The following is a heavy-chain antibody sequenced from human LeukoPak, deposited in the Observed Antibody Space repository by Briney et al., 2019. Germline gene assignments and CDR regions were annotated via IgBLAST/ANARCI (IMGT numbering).Heavy chain of an antibody. D-gene: IGHD6-13*01. Sequence: SETLSLTCTVSGGSISSGGYYWSWIRQPPGKGLEWIGNIYHSGSTYYNPSLKSRVTISVDRSKNQFSLKLSSVTAADTAVYYCARDPDDEQQLVPIVWGQGTLVTVSS. CDR3: ARDPDDEQQLVPIV. CDR2: IYHSGST. J-gene: IGHJ4*02. V-gene: IGHV4-30-2*01. CDR1: GGSISSGGYY.